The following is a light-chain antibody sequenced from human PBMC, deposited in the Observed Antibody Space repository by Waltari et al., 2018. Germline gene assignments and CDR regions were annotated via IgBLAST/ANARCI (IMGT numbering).Light chain of an antibody. J-gene: IGKJ3*01. CDR2: GSS. CDR1: LRILHSSENKNQ. CDR3: QQYYSTPFT. Sequence: DIVMTQSPDSLSVSLGERATINCQSRLRILHSSENKNQLGWYQQKSGQSPKLRIYGSSTRESGVPDRFSGSGSGTDFTLTISSLQTEDVAVYYCQQYYSTPFTFGPGTKVDIK. V-gene: IGKV4-1*01.